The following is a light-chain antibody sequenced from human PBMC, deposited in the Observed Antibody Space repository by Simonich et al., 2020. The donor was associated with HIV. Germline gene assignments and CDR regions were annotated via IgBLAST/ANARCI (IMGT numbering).Light chain of an antibody. J-gene: IGKJ2*01. CDR3: QQYGTSLYT. CDR2: GAS. V-gene: IGKV3-20*01. CDR1: LSVSSSY. Sequence: EMVLTQSPATLSLSPGERATLSCRASLSVSSSYLAWYQQKPGQAPRLLIYGASSRATGIPDRFSGFGSGTDFTLTISRLEPEDVAVYYCQQYGTSLYTFGQGTKLEIK.